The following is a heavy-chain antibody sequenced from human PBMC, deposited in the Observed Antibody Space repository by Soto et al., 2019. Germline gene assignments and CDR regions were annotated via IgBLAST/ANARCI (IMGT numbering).Heavy chain of an antibody. J-gene: IGHJ4*02. V-gene: IGHV3-23*01. CDR3: AKCLVVRSGSLSFDY. CDR2: ISGSVGST. Sequence: PGGSLRLSCAASGFTVSSNYMSWVRQAPGKGREWVSAISGSVGSTYYADSVKGRFTISRDNSKNTLYLQMNSLRAEDTAVYYCAKCLVVRSGSLSFDYWGQGTLVTFSS. CDR1: GFTVSSNY. D-gene: IGHD3-3*01.